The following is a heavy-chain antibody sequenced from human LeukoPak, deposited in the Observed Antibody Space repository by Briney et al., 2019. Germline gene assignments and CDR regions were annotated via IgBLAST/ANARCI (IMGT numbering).Heavy chain of an antibody. J-gene: IGHJ4*02. CDR1: GFPFSNYS. CDR3: ARVVGFSYYFDS. V-gene: IGHV3-21*01. CDR2: ISGSSIYI. D-gene: IGHD2-15*01. Sequence: GGSLRLSCTASGFPFSNYSMNWVRQAPGKGLEGVSCISGSSIYIYYADSVKGRFTPSRDNAKQSLYLQMNRLTAEDTAVYFCARVVGFSYYFDSWGQGTLVTVSS.